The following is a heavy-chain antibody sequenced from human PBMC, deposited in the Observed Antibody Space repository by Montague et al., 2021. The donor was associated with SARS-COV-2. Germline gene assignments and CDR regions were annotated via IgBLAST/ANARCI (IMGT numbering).Heavy chain of an antibody. J-gene: IGHJ4*02. CDR2: IFYTGTI. CDR3: ARFTAVTSSLDF. CDR1: GDSITSIIHY. Sequence: SETLSLTCTVSGDSITSIIHYWGWIRQPPGKGLEWIASIFYTGTIYYNPSLKSRVTISLDTSKSQFSLNLTSVTAADTAVYFCARFTAVTSSLDFWGQGTLVPVSS. V-gene: IGHV4-39*01. D-gene: IGHD4-17*01.